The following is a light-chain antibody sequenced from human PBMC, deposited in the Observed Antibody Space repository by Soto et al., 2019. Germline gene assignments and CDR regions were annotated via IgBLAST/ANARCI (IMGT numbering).Light chain of an antibody. CDR1: QSVSHY. CDR3: QQRSNLPPYT. V-gene: IGKV3-11*01. CDR2: DAS. J-gene: IGKJ2*01. Sequence: EIVLTQSPATLSLSPGERATLSCRASQSVSHYLAWYQQKPGQAPRLLIYDASNRATGIPARFSGSGSGTDFTLTISSLDSEDFAVYYCQQRSNLPPYTFGQGTKLEI.